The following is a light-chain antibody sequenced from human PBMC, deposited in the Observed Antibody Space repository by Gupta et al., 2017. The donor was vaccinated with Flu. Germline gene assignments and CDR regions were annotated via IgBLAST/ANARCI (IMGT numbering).Light chain of an antibody. CDR1: GSDVGGYNY. V-gene: IGLV2-14*04. J-gene: IGLJ3*02. CDR3: SSYTSSSVWV. CDR2: DVS. Sequence: SITISCTGTGSDVGGYNYVSWYQQHPGKAPKLMIYDVSNRPSGVSNRFSGSKSGNTASLTISGLQAEDEADYYCSSYTSSSVWVFGGGTKLTVL.